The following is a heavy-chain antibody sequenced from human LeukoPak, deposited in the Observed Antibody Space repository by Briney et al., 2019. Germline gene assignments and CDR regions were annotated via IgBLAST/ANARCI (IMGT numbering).Heavy chain of an antibody. D-gene: IGHD2-2*01. Sequence: SETLSLTCTVSGGSISSYYWSWIRQPAGKGLEWIGHIYTSGSTNYNPSLKSRVTMSVDTSKNQFSLKLTSVTAADTAVYYRARDGLYCGTTSCYSTRFDPWGQGTLVTVSS. CDR2: IYTSGST. CDR1: GGSISSYY. CDR3: ARDGLYCGTTSCYSTRFDP. J-gene: IGHJ5*02. V-gene: IGHV4-4*07.